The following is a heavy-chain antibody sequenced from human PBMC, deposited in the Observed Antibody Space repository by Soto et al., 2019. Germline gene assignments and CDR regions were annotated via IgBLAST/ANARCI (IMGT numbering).Heavy chain of an antibody. CDR2: IYYSGST. D-gene: IGHD6-13*01. CDR1: GGSVSSGSYY. J-gene: IGHJ5*02. CDR3: ARGWGSSWYVS. Sequence: QVQLQESGPGLVKPSETLSLTCTVSGGSVSSGSYYWSWIRQPPGKGLEWIGYIYYSGSTNYNPPLKSRVTISVDTSKNQFSLKLSSVTAADTAVYYCARGWGSSWYVSWGQGTLVTVSS. V-gene: IGHV4-61*01.